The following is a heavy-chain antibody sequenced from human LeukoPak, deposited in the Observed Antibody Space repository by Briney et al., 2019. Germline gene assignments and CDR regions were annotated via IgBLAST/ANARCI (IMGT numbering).Heavy chain of an antibody. V-gene: IGHV1-18*01. CDR2: ISAYNGNT. J-gene: IGHJ4*02. Sequence: ASVKVSCKASGGTFSSYAISWVRQAPGQGLEWMGWISAYNGNTNYAQKLQGRVTMTTDTSTSTAYMELRSLRSDDTAVYYCARGRVATSYFDYWGQGTLVTVSS. CDR1: GGTFSSYA. CDR3: ARGRVATSYFDY. D-gene: IGHD5-12*01.